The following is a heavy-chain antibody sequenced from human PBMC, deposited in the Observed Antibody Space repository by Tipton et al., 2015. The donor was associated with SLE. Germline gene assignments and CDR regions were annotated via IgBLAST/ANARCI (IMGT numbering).Heavy chain of an antibody. D-gene: IGHD6-13*01. CDR3: AREGWQQLVPLFDY. V-gene: IGHV4-59*06. J-gene: IGHJ4*02. CDR1: GGSISSHY. CDR2: IYYSGST. Sequence: TLSLTCTVSGGSISSHYWSWIRQPPGKGLEWIGYIYYSGSTYYNPSLKSRVTISVDTSKNQFSLKLSSVTAADTAVYYCAREGWQQLVPLFDYWGQGTLVTVSS.